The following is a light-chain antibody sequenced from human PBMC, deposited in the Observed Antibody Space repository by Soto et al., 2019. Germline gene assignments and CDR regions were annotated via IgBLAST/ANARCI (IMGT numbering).Light chain of an antibody. Sequence: EIVMTQSPATLSVSPGERATLSCRAGQSVSRNLAWYQQKPGQAPRLLIYGASTRATDIPASFSGSGSGTEFTLSISRLQSEVFAVYYCQQYTNWPLTFGEHTEVEI. CDR1: QSVSRN. CDR2: GAS. J-gene: IGKJ4*01. CDR3: QQYTNWPLT. V-gene: IGKV3-15*01.